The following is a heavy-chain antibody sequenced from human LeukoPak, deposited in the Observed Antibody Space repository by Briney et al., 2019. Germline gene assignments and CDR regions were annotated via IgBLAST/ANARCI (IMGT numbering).Heavy chain of an antibody. D-gene: IGHD6-13*01. V-gene: IGHV1-18*01. CDR2: ISAYNGNT. Sequence: ASVKVSCKASGYTFTSYGISWVRQAPGQGLEWMGWISAYNGNTNYAQKLQGRVTMTTDTSTSTAYMELRSLRSEDTAVYYCARDRVAALSSSWYYYGMDVWGQGTTVTVSS. CDR1: GYTFTSYG. J-gene: IGHJ6*02. CDR3: ARDRVAALSSSWYYYGMDV.